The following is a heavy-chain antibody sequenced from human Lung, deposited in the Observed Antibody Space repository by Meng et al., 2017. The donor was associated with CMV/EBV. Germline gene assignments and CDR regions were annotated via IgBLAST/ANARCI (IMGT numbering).Heavy chain of an antibody. D-gene: IGHD3-3*01. J-gene: IGHJ5*02. CDR1: GYTFTSYD. CDR3: ARGLWSGIKGWFDP. Sequence: ASXXVSXKASGYTFTSYDINWVRQATGQGLEWMGWMNPNSGNTGYAQKFQGRVTMTRNTSISTAYMELSSLRSEDTSVYYCARGLWSGIKGWFDPWVQGTXVTVSS. V-gene: IGHV1-8*01. CDR2: MNPNSGNT.